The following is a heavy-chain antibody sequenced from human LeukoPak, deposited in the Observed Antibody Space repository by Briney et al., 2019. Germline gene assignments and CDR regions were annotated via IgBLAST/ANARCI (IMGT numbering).Heavy chain of an antibody. Sequence: SETLSLTCTVSGGSISIYYWSWIRQPPGKGLEWIGYIYNSGSTYYNPSLKSRVTISVDTSKNQFSLRLSSVTAADAAVYYCVRDRELNYWGQGTLVTVSA. CDR1: GGSISIYY. D-gene: IGHD1-26*01. V-gene: IGHV4-59*01. CDR3: VRDRELNY. CDR2: IYNSGST. J-gene: IGHJ4*02.